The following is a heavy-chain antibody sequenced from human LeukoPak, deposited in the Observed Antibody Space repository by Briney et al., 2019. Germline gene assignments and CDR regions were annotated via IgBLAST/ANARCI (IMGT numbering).Heavy chain of an antibody. CDR2: VFGSGGSA. Sequence: GGSLRLSCAASGFTFNNYAMYWVRQAPGKGLEWVAGVFGSGGSAHYADSAKGRFTISRDNVKNTLYLQMNSLRDDDTAIYYCTRESIYCSSTSCYSPYGLGVWGQGTTVTVSS. V-gene: IGHV3-23*01. CDR1: GFTFNNYA. D-gene: IGHD2-2*02. J-gene: IGHJ6*02. CDR3: TRESIYCSSTSCYSPYGLGV.